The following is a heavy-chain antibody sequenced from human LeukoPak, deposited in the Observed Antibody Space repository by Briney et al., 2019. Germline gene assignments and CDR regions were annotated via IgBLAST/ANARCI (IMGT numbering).Heavy chain of an antibody. V-gene: IGHV1-69*04. CDR2: IIPILGIA. CDR1: GGTFSSYA. CDR3: ARDFIPWELPYYYYYYGMDV. J-gene: IGHJ6*02. Sequence: VASVKVSCTASGGTFSSYAISWVRQAPGQGLEWMGRIIPILGIANYAQKFQGRVTITADKSTSTAYMELSSLRSEDTAVYYCARDFIPWELPYYYYYYGMDVWGQGTTVTVSS. D-gene: IGHD1-26*01.